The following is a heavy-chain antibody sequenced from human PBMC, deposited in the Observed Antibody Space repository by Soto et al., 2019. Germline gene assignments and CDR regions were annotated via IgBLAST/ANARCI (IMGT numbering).Heavy chain of an antibody. V-gene: IGHV3-7*01. J-gene: IGHJ4*02. CDR2: INHDGSEQ. Sequence: EAQLVESGGDLVQPGGSLRLSCAVSGFSFRNYWMSWVRQAPGKGLEWVANINHDGSEQNFLDSVKGRFTISRDNGKNSLFLQMNSLRAEDTAVYYCARDIGYSSFDYWGQGTLVTVSS. D-gene: IGHD2-15*01. CDR3: ARDIGYSSFDY. CDR1: GFSFRNYW.